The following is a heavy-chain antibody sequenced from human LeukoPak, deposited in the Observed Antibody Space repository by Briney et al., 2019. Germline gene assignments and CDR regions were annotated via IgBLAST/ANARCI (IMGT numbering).Heavy chain of an antibody. CDR1: GGSFSGYY. J-gene: IGHJ6*02. D-gene: IGHD6-13*01. V-gene: IGHV4-34*01. CDR2: INHSGST. Sequence: ETLSLTCAVYGGSFSGYYWSWIRQPPGKGLEWIGGINHSGSTNYNPSLKSRVTISVDTSKNQFSLKLSSVTAADTAVYYCARGKIAAAGNYYYYYGMDVWGQGTTVTVSS. CDR3: ARGKIAAAGNYYYYYGMDV.